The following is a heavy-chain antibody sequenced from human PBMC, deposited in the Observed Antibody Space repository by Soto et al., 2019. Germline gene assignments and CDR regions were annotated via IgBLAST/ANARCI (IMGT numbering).Heavy chain of an antibody. CDR1: GFTFSTSW. J-gene: IGHJ5*02. D-gene: IGHD3-10*01. Sequence: AGGSLRLSCAASGFTFSTSWMNWVRQAPGKGLDWVASIKGDGNARNYADSVKGRFTISRDNAKNSVYLQMNSLRAEDTAVYYCARSCRHTLEPWGQGVRVTVSS. CDR3: ARSCRHTLEP. V-gene: IGHV3-7*01. CDR2: IKGDGNAR.